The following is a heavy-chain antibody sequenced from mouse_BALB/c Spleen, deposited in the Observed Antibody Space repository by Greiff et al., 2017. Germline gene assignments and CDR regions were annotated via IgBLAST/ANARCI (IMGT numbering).Heavy chain of an antibody. CDR1: GYTFTDYE. CDR3: TRADS. Sequence: VKLQESGAELVRPGASVTLSCKASGYTFTDYEMHWVKQTPVHGLEWIGAIDPETGGTAYNQKFKGKATLTADKSSSTAYMELRSLTSEDSAVYYCTRADSWGQGTTLTVSS. CDR2: IDPETGGT. J-gene: IGHJ2*01. V-gene: IGHV1-15*01.